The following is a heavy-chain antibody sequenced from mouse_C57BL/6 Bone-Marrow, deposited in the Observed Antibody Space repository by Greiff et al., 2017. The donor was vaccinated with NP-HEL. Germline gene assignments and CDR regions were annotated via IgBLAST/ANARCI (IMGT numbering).Heavy chain of an antibody. J-gene: IGHJ2*01. Sequence: VQLQQSGAELVRPGASVKLSCTASGFNIKDYYMHWVKQRPGQGLEWIGRIDPEDGDTEYAPKFQGKATMTADTSSNTAYLQLSSLTSEDTAVYYCTTDYYGSSWRDYWGQGTTLTVSS. D-gene: IGHD1-1*01. CDR3: TTDYYGSSWRDY. CDR1: GFNIKDYY. CDR2: IDPEDGDT. V-gene: IGHV14-1*01.